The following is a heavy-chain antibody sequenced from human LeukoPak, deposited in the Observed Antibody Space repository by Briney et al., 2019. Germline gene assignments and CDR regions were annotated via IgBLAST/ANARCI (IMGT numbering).Heavy chain of an antibody. CDR2: ISSSSNYI. V-gene: IGHV3-21*06. CDR3: TRGGTSDGYTFGDY. D-gene: IGHD5-24*01. Sequence: GGSLRLSCAASGFTFSSYGMHWVRQAPGKGLEWVSSISSSSNYIYYADSVRGRFTIARDNAKSLVFLQMNTLRADDTAIYYCTRGGTSDGYTFGDYWGQGMVVTVSS. CDR1: GFTFSSYG. J-gene: IGHJ4*02.